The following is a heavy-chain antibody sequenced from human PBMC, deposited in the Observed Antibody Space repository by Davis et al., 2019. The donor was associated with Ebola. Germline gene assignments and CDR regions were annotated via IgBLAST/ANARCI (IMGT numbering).Heavy chain of an antibody. CDR2: INHSGST. Sequence: SETLSLTCAVYGGSFSGYYWSWIRQPPGKGLEWIGEINHSGSTNYNPSLKSRVTISVDTSKNQFSLMLSSVTAADTAVYYCARARVVVVPAAIYYYYGMDVWGQGTTVTVSS. V-gene: IGHV4-34*01. CDR3: ARARVVVVPAAIYYYYGMDV. CDR1: GGSFSGYY. D-gene: IGHD2-2*02. J-gene: IGHJ6*02.